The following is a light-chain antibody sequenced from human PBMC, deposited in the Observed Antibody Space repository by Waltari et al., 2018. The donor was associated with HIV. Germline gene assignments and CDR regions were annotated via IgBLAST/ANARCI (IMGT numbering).Light chain of an antibody. CDR3: SSYTSSSTFV. J-gene: IGLJ2*01. Sequence: QSALTQPPSVSGSPGQSVTISCTGTSSDVGSYNRVPWYQQPPGTAPNLMLYEVSNRPSGVPDRFSVSKSGNTASLTISGLQAEDEADYYCSSYTSSSTFVFGGGTKLTVL. V-gene: IGLV2-18*02. CDR2: EVS. CDR1: SSDVGSYNR.